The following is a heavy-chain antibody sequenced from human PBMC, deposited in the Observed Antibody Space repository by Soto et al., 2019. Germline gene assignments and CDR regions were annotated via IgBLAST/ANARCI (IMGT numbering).Heavy chain of an antibody. CDR3: AKDRTGWDTWGFDY. CDR1: GFTFNSYA. J-gene: IGHJ4*02. Sequence: EVQLLESGGGLVQPGGSLRLSCAASGFTFNSYAMSWVRQAPGKGLEWVSALSASGGTTYYADSVQGRFTISRDNSKKTMDLQMNSLRGEDTAIYYCAKDRTGWDTWGFDYWGQGILVTVSS. D-gene: IGHD6-19*01. V-gene: IGHV3-23*01. CDR2: LSASGGTT.